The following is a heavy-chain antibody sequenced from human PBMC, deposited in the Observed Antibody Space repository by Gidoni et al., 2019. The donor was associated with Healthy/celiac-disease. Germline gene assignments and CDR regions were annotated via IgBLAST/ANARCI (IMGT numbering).Heavy chain of an antibody. V-gene: IGHV1-69*06. D-gene: IGHD6-13*01. CDR1: GGTFSSYA. Sequence: QVQLVQSGAEVKKPGSSVQVSCKASGGTFSSYAISWVRQAPGQGLEWMGGIIPIFGAANYAQKFQGRVTITADKSASTAYMELSRLRCEDTAVYYCARGGFGSSGWWGTPTRGWCDPWGQGTLVTVSS. CDR3: ARGGFGSSGWWGTPTRGWCDP. J-gene: IGHJ5*02. CDR2: IIPIFGAA.